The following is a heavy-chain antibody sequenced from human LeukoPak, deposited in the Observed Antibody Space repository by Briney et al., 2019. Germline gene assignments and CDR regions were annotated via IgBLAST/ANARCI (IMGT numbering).Heavy chain of an antibody. Sequence: GGSLRLSCAASGFTFNNYAMGWVRQAPGKGLEWVSAISVTGSSTNYADSVKGRFTISRDNSKNTLYVQMNSLRAEDTAVYYCAKSYCRSTGCYFDWYFDLWGRGTLVTISS. CDR1: GFTFNNYA. CDR2: ISVTGSST. D-gene: IGHD2-2*01. J-gene: IGHJ2*01. CDR3: AKSYCRSTGCYFDWYFDL. V-gene: IGHV3-23*01.